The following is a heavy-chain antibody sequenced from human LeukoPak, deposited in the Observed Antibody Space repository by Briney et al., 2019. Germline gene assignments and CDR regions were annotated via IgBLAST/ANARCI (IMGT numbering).Heavy chain of an antibody. Sequence: SGGSLRLSCAASGFIFNSYGIHWVRQAPGKGLEWVAVIWYAESSTYYTDSVKGRFTISRDNSKKTVYLQMNSLRVEDTGVYYCARDAHTGSGTYWGGVDYYYGLDVWGQGTTVTVSS. D-gene: IGHD3-10*01. CDR3: ARDAHTGSGTYWGGVDYYYGLDV. CDR1: GFIFNSYG. V-gene: IGHV3-33*01. CDR2: IWYAESST. J-gene: IGHJ6*02.